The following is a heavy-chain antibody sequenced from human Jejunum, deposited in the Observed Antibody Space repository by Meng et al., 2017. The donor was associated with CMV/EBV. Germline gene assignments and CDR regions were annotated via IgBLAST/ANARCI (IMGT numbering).Heavy chain of an antibody. Sequence: EVQLVESXXXXVXXGGPLRLSCAGSGFSFSDYHMDWVRQAPGKGLEWVGRIRNKANSYTTEYAASVKGRFTISRDDSKNSLYLQMNSLKTEDTAVYYCARSPVGAPPFDYWGQGTLVTVSS. CDR1: GFSFSDYH. CDR2: IRNKANSYTT. V-gene: IGHV3-72*01. D-gene: IGHD1-26*01. CDR3: ARSPVGAPPFDY. J-gene: IGHJ4*02.